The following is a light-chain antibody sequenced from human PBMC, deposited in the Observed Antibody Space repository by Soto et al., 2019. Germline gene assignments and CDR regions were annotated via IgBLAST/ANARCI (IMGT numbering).Light chain of an antibody. CDR3: QQYGSSPRG. CDR1: QSVSSSY. J-gene: IGKJ4*01. V-gene: IGKV3-20*01. CDR2: GAS. Sequence: EIVLTQSPGTLSLSPGERATLSCRASQSVSSSYLAWYQQKPGQAPRLLIYGASSRATGIPDRFSGSGSGTDFTFTISRLEPEDFAVYYCQQYGSSPRGFGGGTKVEIK.